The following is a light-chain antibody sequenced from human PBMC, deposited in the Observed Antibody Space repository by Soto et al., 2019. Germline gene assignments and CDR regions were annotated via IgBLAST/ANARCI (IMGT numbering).Light chain of an antibody. V-gene: IGKV2-28*01. Sequence: DIVQTQSPLSLPVTPGESASIACKASQSLLLSSGNNYLDWYLQKPGQPPQLLIYLGSTRASGVPDRFSGSGSGTDFTLKISTVEAEDVGVYYCAQALQTVTFGGGTKVDIK. CDR3: AQALQTVT. CDR2: LGS. CDR1: QSLLLSSGNNY. J-gene: IGKJ4*01.